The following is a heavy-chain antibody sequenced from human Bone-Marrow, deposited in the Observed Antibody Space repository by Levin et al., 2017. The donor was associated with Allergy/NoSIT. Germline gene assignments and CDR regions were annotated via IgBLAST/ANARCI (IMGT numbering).Heavy chain of an antibody. CDR1: GFTFSDYY. V-gene: IGHV3-11*01. CDR3: ATYFGDYYYFDS. CDR2: ISSTGTTI. Sequence: GESLKISCAASGFTFSDYYMGWIRQSPGKGLEWVSYISSTGTTILYADSVKGRFTISRDNAANSLFLQISSLRAEDTAVYYCATYFGDYYYFDSWCQGTLVTVSS. J-gene: IGHJ4*02. D-gene: IGHD4-17*01.